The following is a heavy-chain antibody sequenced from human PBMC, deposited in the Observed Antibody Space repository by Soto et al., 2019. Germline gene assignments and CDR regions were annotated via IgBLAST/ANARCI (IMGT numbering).Heavy chain of an antibody. CDR1: GGSVSSGSYY. V-gene: IGHV4-61*01. Sequence: SETLSLTCTVSGGSVSSGSYYWSWIRQPPGKGLEWIGYIYYSGSTNYNPSLKSRVTISVDTSKNQFSLKLSSVTAADTAVYYCARVCTIFGVVGWFDPWGQGXLVTVSS. J-gene: IGHJ5*02. D-gene: IGHD3-3*01. CDR3: ARVCTIFGVVGWFDP. CDR2: IYYSGST.